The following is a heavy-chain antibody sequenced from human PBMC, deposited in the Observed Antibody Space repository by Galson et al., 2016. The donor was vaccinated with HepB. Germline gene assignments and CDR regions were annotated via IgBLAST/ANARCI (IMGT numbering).Heavy chain of an antibody. Sequence: SEILSLTCDVSGDSISSSHWWGWVRQPPGKGLEWIGEIYHIGSTNYNPSLKSRLTLSVDKSKNHFSLNLSSVTAADTAVYYCTRDLADGYGLDVWGQGATVIVSS. J-gene: IGHJ6*02. CDR2: IYHIGST. V-gene: IGHV4-4*02. CDR1: GDSISSSHW. D-gene: IGHD5-24*01. CDR3: TRDLADGYGLDV.